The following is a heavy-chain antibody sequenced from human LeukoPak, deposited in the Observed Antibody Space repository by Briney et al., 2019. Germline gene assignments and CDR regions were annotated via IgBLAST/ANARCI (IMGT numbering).Heavy chain of an antibody. J-gene: IGHJ2*01. CDR1: GFTFSSYG. CDR2: ISYDGSNK. D-gene: IGHD3-10*01. CDR3: ARSFFFGSGHYWYFDL. V-gene: IGHV3-30*03. Sequence: GGSLRLSCAASGFTFSSYGMHWVRQAPGKGLEWVAVISYDGSNKYYADSVKGRFTISRDNSKNTLYLQMNSLRAEDTAVYYCARSFFFGSGHYWYFDLWGRGTLVTVSS.